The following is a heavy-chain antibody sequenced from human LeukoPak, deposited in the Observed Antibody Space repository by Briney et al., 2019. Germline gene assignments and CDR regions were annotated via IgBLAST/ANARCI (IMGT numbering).Heavy chain of an antibody. Sequence: GGSLRLSCAASGFTFSSYWMHWVRQAPGKGLVWVSRINSDGSSTSYADSVKGRFTISRDNAKNTLYLQMDSLRAEDTAVYYCARVGSGWYYYFDYWGQETLVTVSS. V-gene: IGHV3-74*01. D-gene: IGHD6-19*01. CDR3: ARVGSGWYYYFDY. J-gene: IGHJ4*02. CDR1: GFTFSSYW. CDR2: INSDGSST.